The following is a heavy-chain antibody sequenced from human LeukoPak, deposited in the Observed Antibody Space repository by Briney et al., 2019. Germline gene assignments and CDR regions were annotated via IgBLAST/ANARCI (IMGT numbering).Heavy chain of an antibody. J-gene: IGHJ4*02. CDR2: INPNSGGT. CDR1: GYTFTGYY. Sequence: VASVKVSCKASGYTFTGYYMHWVRQAPGQGLEWTGWINPNSGGTNYAQKFQGRVTMTRDTSISTAYMELSRLRSDDTAVYYCARDALLIGWLDYWGQGTLVTVSS. D-gene: IGHD2-21*01. CDR3: ARDALLIGWLDY. V-gene: IGHV1-2*02.